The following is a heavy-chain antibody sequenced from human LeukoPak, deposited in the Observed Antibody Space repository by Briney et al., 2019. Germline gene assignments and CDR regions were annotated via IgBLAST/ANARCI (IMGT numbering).Heavy chain of an antibody. CDR1: GFRFSNYE. D-gene: IGHD3-16*01. V-gene: IGHV3-48*03. CDR2: ISIGGDTR. CDR3: ASLWELTMA. J-gene: IGHJ5*02. Sequence: PGESLGLSCAASGFRFSNYEMAWVRQAPGKGLEWVSYISIGGDTRHYADSVKGRFTISRDNAKNSVYLQMNSLRAEDTAVYFCASLWELTMAWGQGTLVTVSS.